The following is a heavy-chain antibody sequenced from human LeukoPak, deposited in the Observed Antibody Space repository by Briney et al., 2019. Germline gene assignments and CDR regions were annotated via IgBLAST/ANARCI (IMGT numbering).Heavy chain of an antibody. D-gene: IGHD5-12*01. CDR1: GYTFTAYY. CDR3: ARDAGYRSDSFLGEHWFDP. V-gene: IGHV1-2*02. Sequence: GASVKVSCKASGYTFTAYYMHWVRQAPGQGLEWMGWISPKSGGTNYAQKFQGRVTMTRDTSISTAYMELSRLRSDDTAVYYCARDAGYRSDSFLGEHWFDPWGQGTLVTVSS. CDR2: ISPKSGGT. J-gene: IGHJ5*02.